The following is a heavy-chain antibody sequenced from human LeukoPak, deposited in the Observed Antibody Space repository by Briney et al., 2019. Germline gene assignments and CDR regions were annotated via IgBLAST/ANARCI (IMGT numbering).Heavy chain of an antibody. J-gene: IGHJ4*02. CDR1: GFTFRSYA. Sequence: GGSLRVSCVALGFTFRSYAISWVRQAPGKGLEWVSGISDSGGNTYYVESVKGRFTISRDNSKNMLYLQMNSLRAEDTAVYYCARAREHYYDSSGHIALPGYYFDYWGQGTLVTVSS. CDR2: ISDSGGNT. CDR3: ARAREHYYDSSGHIALPGYYFDY. D-gene: IGHD3-22*01. V-gene: IGHV3-23*01.